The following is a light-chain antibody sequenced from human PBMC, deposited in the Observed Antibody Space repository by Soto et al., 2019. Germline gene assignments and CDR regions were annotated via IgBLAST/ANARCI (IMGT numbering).Light chain of an antibody. V-gene: IGLV2-14*03. J-gene: IGLJ2*01. CDR1: SSDIGAYNF. CDR2: DVN. CDR3: TSLTTSTTMI. Sequence: QSVLTQPASVSGSPGQSITISCTGTSSDIGAYNFVSWYQQHPGKAPKLMLYDVNIRPSGVSNRYSGSQSGNTASLTISVLQAEDEADYYCTSLTTSTTMIFGGGTKVTVL.